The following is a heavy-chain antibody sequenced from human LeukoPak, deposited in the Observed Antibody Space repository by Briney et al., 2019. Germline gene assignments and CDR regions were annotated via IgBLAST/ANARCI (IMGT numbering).Heavy chain of an antibody. CDR3: AGQKLTRKIDY. V-gene: IGHV4-34*01. D-gene: IGHD2-15*01. CDR1: GGSFSGYY. J-gene: IGHJ4*02. Sequence: SETLSLTCAVYGGSFSGYYWSWIRQPPGKGLEWIGEINHSGSTNYNPSLKSRVTISVDTSKNQFSLKLSSVTAADTAVYYCAGQKLTRKIDYWGQGTLVTVSS. CDR2: INHSGST.